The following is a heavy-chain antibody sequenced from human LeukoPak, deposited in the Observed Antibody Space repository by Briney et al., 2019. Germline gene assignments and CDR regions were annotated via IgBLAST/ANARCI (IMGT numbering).Heavy chain of an antibody. CDR2: ISYDGSNK. CDR1: GFTFSSHA. J-gene: IGHJ4*02. Sequence: PGGSLRLFCAASGFTFSSHAMHWVRQAPGKGLEWVAVISYDGSNKYYADSVKGRFTISRDNSKNTLYLQMNSLRAEDTAVYYCAAVLAAAGAFDYWGQGTLVTVSS. CDR3: AAVLAAAGAFDY. V-gene: IGHV3-30*04. D-gene: IGHD6-13*01.